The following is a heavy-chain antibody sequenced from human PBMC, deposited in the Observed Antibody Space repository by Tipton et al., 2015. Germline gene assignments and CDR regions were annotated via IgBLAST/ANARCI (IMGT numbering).Heavy chain of an antibody. Sequence: VQLVQSGGGLVQPGGSLRLSCAGSGFTFSRFWMSWVRQAPGKGLEWVANINEDGTAEFYVDSVKGRFSVPRDNSKNSLFLQLSSLRAEDSGLYFCARDGHAAASLLNYYGMDVWGHGTTVTVS. CDR1: GFTFSRFW. D-gene: IGHD2-2*01. CDR3: ARDGHAAASLLNYYGMDV. J-gene: IGHJ6*02. V-gene: IGHV3-7*01. CDR2: INEDGTAE.